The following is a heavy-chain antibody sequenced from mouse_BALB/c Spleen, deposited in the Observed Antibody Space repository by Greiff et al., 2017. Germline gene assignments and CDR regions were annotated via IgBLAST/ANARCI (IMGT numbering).Heavy chain of an antibody. Sequence: VKLVESGAELAKPGASVKMSCKASGYTFTSYWMHWVKQRPGQGLEWIGYINPSTGYTEYNQKFKDKATLTADKSSSTAYMQLSSLTSEDSAVYYCARDYGSSYVDYWGQGTTLTVSS. CDR1: GYTFTSYW. CDR2: INPSTGYT. J-gene: IGHJ2*01. CDR3: ARDYGSSYVDY. V-gene: IGHV1-7*01. D-gene: IGHD1-1*01.